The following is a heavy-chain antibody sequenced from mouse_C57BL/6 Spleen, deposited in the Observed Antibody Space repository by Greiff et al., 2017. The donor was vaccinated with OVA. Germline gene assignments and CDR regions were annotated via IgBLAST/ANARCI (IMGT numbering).Heavy chain of an antibody. CDR3: ARGAYDYDLAWFAY. CDR1: GYTFTSYW. Sequence: QVQLKQPGAELVKPGASVKMSCKASGYTFTSYWITWVKQRPGQGLEWIGDIYPGSGSTNYNEKFKSKATLTVDTSSSTAYMQLSSLTSEDSAVYYCARGAYDYDLAWFAYWGQGTLVTVSA. D-gene: IGHD2-4*01. CDR2: IYPGSGST. J-gene: IGHJ3*01. V-gene: IGHV1-55*01.